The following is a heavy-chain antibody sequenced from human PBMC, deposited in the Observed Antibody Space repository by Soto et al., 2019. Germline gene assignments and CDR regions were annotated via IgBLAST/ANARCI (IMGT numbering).Heavy chain of an antibody. V-gene: IGHV3-23*01. J-gene: IGHJ4*02. CDR2: ISGSGGST. Sequence: ASVKVSCKASGFTFSSYAMSWVRQAPGKGLEWVSAISGSGGSTYYADSVKGRFTISRDNAKNSLYLQMNSLRAEDTAVYYCAGDPYYYASGFWGQGTLVTVSS. CDR1: GFTFSSYA. D-gene: IGHD3-10*01. CDR3: AGDPYYYASGF.